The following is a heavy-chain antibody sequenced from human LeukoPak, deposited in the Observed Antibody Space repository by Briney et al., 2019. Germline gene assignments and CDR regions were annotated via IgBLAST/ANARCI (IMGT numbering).Heavy chain of an antibody. CDR3: AREGGVAMTFFLSY. CDR2: ISSSSSYI. Sequence: PGGSLRLSCAASGFTFSSYSMNWVRQAPGKGLEWVSSISSSSSYIYYADSVKGRFTISRDNAQNSLYLQMNSLRAEDAAVYYCAREGGVAMTFFLSYWGQGTLVTVSS. J-gene: IGHJ4*02. D-gene: IGHD5-12*01. V-gene: IGHV3-21*01. CDR1: GFTFSSYS.